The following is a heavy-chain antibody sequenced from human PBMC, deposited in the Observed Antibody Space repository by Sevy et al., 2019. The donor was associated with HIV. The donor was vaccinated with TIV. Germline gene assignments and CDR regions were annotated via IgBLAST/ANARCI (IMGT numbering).Heavy chain of an antibody. J-gene: IGHJ4*02. D-gene: IGHD2-21*01. CDR3: ARELWPGDY. Sequence: GGSLRLSCAASGFSFSDYYMGWVRQAPGKGLEWVANIKQDGSQRYYVDSVKGRFTISRDNAKNSVYLQMNRLRVEDTAVYYGARELWPGDYWGQGTLVTVSS. V-gene: IGHV3-7*01. CDR2: IKQDGSQR. CDR1: GFSFSDYY.